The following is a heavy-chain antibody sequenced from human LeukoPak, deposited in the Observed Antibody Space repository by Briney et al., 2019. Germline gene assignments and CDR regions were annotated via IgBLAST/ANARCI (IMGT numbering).Heavy chain of an antibody. CDR1: GASINGYY. CDR3: ARDDVDTPTFDY. CDR2: VFTSGGT. V-gene: IGHV4-4*07. Sequence: PSETLSLTCTVSGASINGYYWSWIRQPAGKGLEWIGRVFTSGGTSYNPCLKGRVTMSIESSTNQFSLQLDSVTAADTAVYYCARDDVDTPTFDYWGQGILVAVSS. D-gene: IGHD5-18*01. J-gene: IGHJ4*02.